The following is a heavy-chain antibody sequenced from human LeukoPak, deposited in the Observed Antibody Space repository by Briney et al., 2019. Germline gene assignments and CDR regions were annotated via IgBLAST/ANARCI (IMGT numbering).Heavy chain of an antibody. Sequence: GGSLRLSCEASGFTLTDNWMSWVRQAPGKGLEWLANIKQDGSVKYYVDSVKGRFTISRDNAKNTLYLQMNSLRAEDTAVYYCARNELTGDLVGFDYWGQGTLVTVSS. CDR2: IKQDGSVK. CDR1: GFTLTDNW. J-gene: IGHJ4*02. CDR3: ARNELTGDLVGFDY. D-gene: IGHD7-27*01. V-gene: IGHV3-7*01.